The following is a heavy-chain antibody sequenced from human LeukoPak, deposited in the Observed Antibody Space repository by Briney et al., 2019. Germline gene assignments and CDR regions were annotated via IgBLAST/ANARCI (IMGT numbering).Heavy chain of an antibody. CDR3: ARVGNHDYGDQHIGAFDI. CDR2: ISAYNGNT. CDR1: GYTFTSYG. J-gene: IGHJ3*02. D-gene: IGHD4-17*01. Sequence: GASVKVSCKASGYTFTSYGISWVRQAPGQGLEWMGWISAYNGNTNYAQQLQGRVTMTTDTSTSTAYMELRSLRSDDTAVYYCARVGNHDYGDQHIGAFDIWGQGTMVTVSS. V-gene: IGHV1-18*01.